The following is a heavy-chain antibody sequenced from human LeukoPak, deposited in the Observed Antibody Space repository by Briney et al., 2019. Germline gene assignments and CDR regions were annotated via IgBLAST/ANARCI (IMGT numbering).Heavy chain of an antibody. V-gene: IGHV3-23*01. CDR1: GFTFSSYA. Sequence: GGSLRLSCAASGFTFSSYAMSWVRQAPGKGLEWVSAISGSGGSTYYADSVKGRFTISRDNSKNTLHLQMNSLRAEDTAVYYCAKEGRWGITMIVVVTPYWGQGTLVTVSS. J-gene: IGHJ4*02. D-gene: IGHD3-22*01. CDR2: ISGSGGST. CDR3: AKEGRWGITMIVVVTPY.